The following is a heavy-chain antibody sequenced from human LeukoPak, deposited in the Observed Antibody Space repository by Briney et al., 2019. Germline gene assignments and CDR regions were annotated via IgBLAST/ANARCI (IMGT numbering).Heavy chain of an antibody. J-gene: IGHJ4*02. Sequence: PGGSLRISCVASGFTLKNYALPRVRQAPGKGPEGVAGMSFDGSNKYYADSVKGRYTVSRDISKNTLYLQMNSLRAEDTAAYYCAKNHYGSGSYYNGLDYWGQGTLVTVSS. V-gene: IGHV3-30*18. D-gene: IGHD3-10*01. CDR2: MSFDGSNK. CDR3: AKNHYGSGSYYNGLDY. CDR1: GFTLKNYA.